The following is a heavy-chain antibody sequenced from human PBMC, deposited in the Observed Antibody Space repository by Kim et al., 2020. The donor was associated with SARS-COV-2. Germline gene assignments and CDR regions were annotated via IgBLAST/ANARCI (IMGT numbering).Heavy chain of an antibody. J-gene: IGHJ4*02. CDR2: ISPIFGKA. CDR1: GGTFSNYV. CDR3: ARERGNSYGFDY. D-gene: IGHD1-26*01. Sequence: SVKVSCKASGGTFSNYVFSWVRQAPGQGLAWMGGISPIFGKANYAQNFQGRVTMTADESTTTVFLELDSLRSDDTAVYYCARERGNSYGFDYWGQGTLVTVSS. V-gene: IGHV1-69*13.